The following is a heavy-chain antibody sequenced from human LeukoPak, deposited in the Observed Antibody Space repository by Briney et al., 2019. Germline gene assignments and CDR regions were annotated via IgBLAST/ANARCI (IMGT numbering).Heavy chain of an antibody. CDR1: GYTFTSYY. V-gene: IGHV1-46*01. Sequence: GASVKVSCKASGYTFTSYYMHWVRQAPGQGLEWMGIINPSGGSTSYAQKFQGRVTIIRNTSISTAYMELSSLRSEDTAVYYCARETSSRYFDFWGQGTLLTVSS. D-gene: IGHD6-6*01. J-gene: IGHJ4*02. CDR3: ARETSSRYFDF. CDR2: INPSGGST.